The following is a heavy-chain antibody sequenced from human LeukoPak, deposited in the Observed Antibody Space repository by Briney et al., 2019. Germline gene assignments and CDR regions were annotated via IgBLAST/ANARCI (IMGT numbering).Heavy chain of an antibody. CDR3: AKDLIPRSFDWTQPTFDY. D-gene: IGHD3-9*01. V-gene: IGHV3-23*01. Sequence: PGGSLRLSCAASGFTFSSYAMSWVRQAPGKGLEWVSAISGSGGSTYYADSVKGRFTISRDNSKNTLYLQMNSLRAEDTAVYYCAKDLIPRSFDWTQPTFDYWGQGTLVTVSS. J-gene: IGHJ4*02. CDR2: ISGSGGST. CDR1: GFTFSSYA.